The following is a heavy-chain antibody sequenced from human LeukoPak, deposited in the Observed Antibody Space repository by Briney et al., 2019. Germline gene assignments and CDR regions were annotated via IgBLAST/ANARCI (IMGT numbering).Heavy chain of an antibody. Sequence: GGSLRLSCAASGFTFSSYWMSWVRQAPGEGLEWVANIKQDGSEKYYVDSVKGRFTISRDNAKNSLYLQMNSLRAEDTAVYYCARRGVYDFWSGFIDYWGQGTLVTVSS. V-gene: IGHV3-7*01. J-gene: IGHJ4*02. CDR1: GFTFSSYW. D-gene: IGHD3-3*01. CDR3: ARRGVYDFWSGFIDY. CDR2: IKQDGSEK.